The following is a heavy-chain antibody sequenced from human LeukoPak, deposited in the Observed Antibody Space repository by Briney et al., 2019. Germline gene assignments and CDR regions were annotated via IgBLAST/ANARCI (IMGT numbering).Heavy chain of an antibody. CDR2: ISAYNGKT. Sequence: ASVKVSCKASGYTFTSYGISWVRQAPGQGLEWMGWISAYNGKTNYAQKPQGRVTMTTDTSTSTAYMELRSLRSDDTAVYYCARSGYSSSWYEVLYFDYWGQGTLVTVSS. V-gene: IGHV1-18*01. CDR1: GYTFTSYG. J-gene: IGHJ4*02. D-gene: IGHD6-13*01. CDR3: ARSGYSSSWYEVLYFDY.